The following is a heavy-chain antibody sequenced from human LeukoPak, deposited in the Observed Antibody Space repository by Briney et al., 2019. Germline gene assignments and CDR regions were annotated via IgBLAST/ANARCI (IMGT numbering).Heavy chain of an antibody. CDR1: GGSFSDYY. CDR2: IHHSGST. J-gene: IGHJ6*02. Sequence: SETLSLTCAVYGGSFSDYYWSWIRQPPGKGLEWIGEIHHSGSTNYNPSLKSRVTISVDTSKNQFSLKLSSVTAADTAVYYCARCRYYYYGMDVWGQGTTVTVSS. CDR3: ARCRYYYYGMDV. V-gene: IGHV4-34*01.